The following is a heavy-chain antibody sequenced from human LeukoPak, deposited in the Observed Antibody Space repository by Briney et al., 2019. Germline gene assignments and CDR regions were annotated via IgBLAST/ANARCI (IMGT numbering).Heavy chain of an antibody. CDR1: GFTFSDYW. Sequence: GGSLRLSCAASGFTFSDYWMNWVRQAPGKGLEWVANIKQDGSEKYYMESVKGRFTISRDNAKNSLFLLMDSLRDDDTAIYYCAKGYTTSWDHYFDYWGQGSLVTVSS. CDR2: IKQDGSEK. D-gene: IGHD6-13*01. CDR3: AKGYTTSWDHYFDY. J-gene: IGHJ4*02. V-gene: IGHV3-7*01.